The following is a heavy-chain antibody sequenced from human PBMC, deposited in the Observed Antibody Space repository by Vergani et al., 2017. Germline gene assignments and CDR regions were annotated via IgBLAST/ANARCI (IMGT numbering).Heavy chain of an antibody. J-gene: IGHJ4*02. CDR1: SGSFSAYY. V-gene: IGHV4-34*01. CDR3: AALSGGHFDY. D-gene: IGHD1-14*01. Sequence: QVQLQQWGAGLLKPSETLSLTCAVYSGSFSAYYWSWIRQPPGKGLEWIGEINHSGGANYNPSLKSRVTISVDTSKNQFSLKLSSVTAADTAVYYCAALSGGHFDYWGRGSLVTVSS. CDR2: INHSGGA.